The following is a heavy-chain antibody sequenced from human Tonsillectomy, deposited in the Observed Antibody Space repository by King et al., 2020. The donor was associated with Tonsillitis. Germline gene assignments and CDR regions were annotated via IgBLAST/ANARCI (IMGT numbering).Heavy chain of an antibody. CDR1: GIPFSSYA. V-gene: IGHV3-23*03. CDR3: AKDPGSGSYDY. Sequence: VQLVESGGGLVQPGGSLRLSCAASGIPFSSYAMSWVRQAPGKGLEWGSVIYSGGGSTYYADAVKGRFTISRDNSKNTLYLQMNSLRAEDTAVYYCAKDPGSGSYDYWGQGTLVTVSS. J-gene: IGHJ4*02. D-gene: IGHD3-10*01. CDR2: IYSGGGST.